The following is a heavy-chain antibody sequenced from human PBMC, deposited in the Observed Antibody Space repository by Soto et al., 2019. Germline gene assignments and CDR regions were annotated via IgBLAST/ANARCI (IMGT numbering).Heavy chain of an antibody. CDR2: ISGSGGST. CDR1: GFTFSSYA. CDR3: AKSAVPAPINYYYGMDV. Sequence: GGSLRLSCAASGFTFSSYAMSWVRQAPGKGLEWVSAISGSGGSTYYADSVKGRFTISRDNSKNTLYLQMNSLRAEDTAVYYCAKSAVPAPINYYYGMDVWGQGTTVTVSS. J-gene: IGHJ6*02. V-gene: IGHV3-23*01. D-gene: IGHD2-2*02.